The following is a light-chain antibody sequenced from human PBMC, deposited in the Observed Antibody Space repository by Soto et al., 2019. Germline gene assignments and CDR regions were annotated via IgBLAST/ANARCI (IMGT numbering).Light chain of an antibody. J-gene: IGKJ4*01. Sequence: EILMTQSPATLSVSPGERATLSCRASQSVSNNLVGYQQRPGQAPRLLIYGASSRATGIPARFSGSGSGTEFTLAVSSLQSEDFAVYYCQQYTEWPRTFGGGTKVEIK. V-gene: IGKV3-15*01. CDR2: GAS. CDR3: QQYTEWPRT. CDR1: QSVSNN.